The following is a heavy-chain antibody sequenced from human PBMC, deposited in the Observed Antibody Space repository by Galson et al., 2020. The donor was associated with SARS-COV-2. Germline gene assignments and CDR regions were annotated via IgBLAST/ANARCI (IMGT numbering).Heavy chain of an antibody. D-gene: IGHD3-10*01. Sequence: SETLSLTCTVSSDSISSGGYYWSWIRQHPEKGLEWVGDIFYSGSTNYNPSLKSRVTVSVDTSKNQFSLKLSSVTAADTAVYYCARDGGYGSGTYYLPYWGQGTLVTVSS. CDR3: ARDGGYGSGTYYLPY. J-gene: IGHJ4*02. CDR2: IFYSGST. V-gene: IGHV4-31*03. CDR1: SDSISSGGYY.